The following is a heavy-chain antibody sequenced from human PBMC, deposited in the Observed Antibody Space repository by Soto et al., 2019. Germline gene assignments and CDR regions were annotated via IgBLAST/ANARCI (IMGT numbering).Heavy chain of an antibody. CDR2: ISGSGGST. Sequence: EVQLLESGGGLVQPGGSLRLSCAASGFTFSSYAMSWVRQAPGKGLEWVSAISGSGGSTYYADSVKGRFTISRDNSKNTLYLQMNSLRAEDTAVYYCARGLELRYYGMDVWGQGTTVTVSS. CDR3: ARGLELRYYGMDV. J-gene: IGHJ6*02. CDR1: GFTFSSYA. V-gene: IGHV3-23*01. D-gene: IGHD1-7*01.